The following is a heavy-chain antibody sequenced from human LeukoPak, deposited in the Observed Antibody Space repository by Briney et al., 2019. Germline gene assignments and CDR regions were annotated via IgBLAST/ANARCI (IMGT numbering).Heavy chain of an antibody. Sequence: SETLSLTCIVSGDSITNYYWSWIRQPPGKGLEWIGYIHYSEGTWYNPSLKSRITMSITTSKSQISLRLIFVPAAAPAVYYCARLLGAVAAGDWGQGALVTVSS. J-gene: IGHJ4*02. CDR1: GDSITNYY. D-gene: IGHD6-13*01. V-gene: IGHV4-59*08. CDR2: IHYSEGT. CDR3: ARLLGAVAAGD.